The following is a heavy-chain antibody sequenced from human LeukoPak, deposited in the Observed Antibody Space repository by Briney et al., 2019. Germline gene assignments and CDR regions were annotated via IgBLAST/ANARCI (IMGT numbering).Heavy chain of an antibody. D-gene: IGHD3-16*01. CDR1: GFTFSSYS. J-gene: IGHJ4*02. Sequence: GGSLRLSCAASGFTFSSYSMNWVRQAPGKGLEWVSYISSSSSTIYYADSVKGRFTISRDNAKNSLYLQMNSLRAEDTAVYYCTTEGWGHRLDYWGQGTLVTVSS. CDR3: TTEGWGHRLDY. CDR2: ISSSSSTI. V-gene: IGHV3-48*04.